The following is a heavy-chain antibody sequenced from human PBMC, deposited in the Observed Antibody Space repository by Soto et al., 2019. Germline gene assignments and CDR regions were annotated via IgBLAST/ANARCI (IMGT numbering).Heavy chain of an antibody. V-gene: IGHV3-53*01. J-gene: IGHJ6*02. CDR2: IYSGGST. CDR3: ARAGLRYCSGGSCYYYYGMDV. CDR1: GFTVSSNY. D-gene: IGHD2-15*01. Sequence: GGSLRLSCAASGFTVSSNYMSWVRQAPGKGLEWVSVIYSGGSTYYADSVKGRFTISRDNSKNTLYLQMNSLRAEDTAVYYCARAGLRYCSGGSCYYYYGMDVWGQGTTVTVS.